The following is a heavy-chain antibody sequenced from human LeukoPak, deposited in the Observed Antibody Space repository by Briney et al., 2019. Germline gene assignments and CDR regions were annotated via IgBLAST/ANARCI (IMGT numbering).Heavy chain of an antibody. D-gene: IGHD1-26*01. V-gene: IGHV4-59*01. Sequence: SETLSLTCTVSGGSISGYYWSWIRQPPGKGLEWVGYIFYSGSTNYNPSLKSRVSISVDTSKNQFSPKLSSVTAADTAVYYCARGEWDLLFDYWGQGTLVTVSS. CDR3: ARGEWDLLFDY. J-gene: IGHJ4*02. CDR2: IFYSGST. CDR1: GGSISGYY.